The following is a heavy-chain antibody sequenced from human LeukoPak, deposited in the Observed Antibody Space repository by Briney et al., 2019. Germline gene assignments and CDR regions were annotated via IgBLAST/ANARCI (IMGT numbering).Heavy chain of an antibody. V-gene: IGHV4-39*07. CDR1: GDSISSSSYY. CDR2: IYYSGST. J-gene: IGHJ4*03. CDR3: ARTRTMSSSWYDY. D-gene: IGHD6-13*01. Sequence: SETLSLTCTVSGDSISSSSYYWGWIRQPPGKGLEWIGSIYYSGSTYYNPSLKSRVTISVDTSKNQFSLKLSSVTAADTAVYYCARTRTMSSSWYDYWGQGTTVTVSS.